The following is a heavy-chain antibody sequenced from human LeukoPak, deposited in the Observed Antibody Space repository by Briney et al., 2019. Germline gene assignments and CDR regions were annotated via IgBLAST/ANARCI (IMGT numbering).Heavy chain of an antibody. CDR3: ARLLLRKLRITMVRGVAVADV. D-gene: IGHD3-10*01. CDR1: GGSISSGSYY. CDR2: INHSGST. Sequence: PSQTLSLTCTVSGGSISSGSYYWSWIRQPPGKGLEWIGEINHSGSTNYNPSLKSRVTISVDTSKNQFSLKLSSVTAADTAVYYCARLLLRKLRITMVRGVAVADVWGKGTTVTISS. J-gene: IGHJ6*04. V-gene: IGHV4-39*07.